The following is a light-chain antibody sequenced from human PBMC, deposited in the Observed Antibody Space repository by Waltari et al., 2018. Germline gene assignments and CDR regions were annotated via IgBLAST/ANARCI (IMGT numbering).Light chain of an antibody. J-gene: IGKJ1*01. CDR2: DTS. Sequence: EIVMTQSPATLSVSPGERATLSCRASQSVGVTLAWYQQKPGQAPNLLIYDTSTRDTGVPAKFSGSGSGTEFTLTISSLQSEDFAIYYCQQYNLWPRTFGQGTRVEIK. V-gene: IGKV3-15*01. CDR3: QQYNLWPRT. CDR1: QSVGVT.